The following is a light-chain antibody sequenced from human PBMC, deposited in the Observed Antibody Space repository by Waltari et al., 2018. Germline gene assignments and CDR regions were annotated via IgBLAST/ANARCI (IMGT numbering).Light chain of an antibody. CDR1: SSNIGSNY. Sequence: SVLTQPPSASGTPGQKVTISCNGSSSNIGSNYVYWYQQFPGPAPKLLIYKNNQRPSGVPDRFSDSKSGTSASLAINGLRSEDEADYYCAAWDDSLSGLVLGGGTKVTVL. V-gene: IGLV1-47*01. CDR3: AAWDDSLSGLV. CDR2: KNN. J-gene: IGLJ3*02.